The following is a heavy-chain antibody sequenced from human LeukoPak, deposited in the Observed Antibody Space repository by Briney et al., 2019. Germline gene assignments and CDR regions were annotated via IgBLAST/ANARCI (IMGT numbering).Heavy chain of an antibody. Sequence: GGSLRLSCAASGFTFSSYDMHWVRHATGKGLEWVSAIGTAGDTYYPGSVKGRFTISRENAKNSLYLQMNSLRAGDTAVYYCARGIPGYSYGYDYWGQGTLVTVSS. CDR3: ARGIPGYSYGYDY. V-gene: IGHV3-13*01. CDR1: GFTFSSYD. J-gene: IGHJ4*02. D-gene: IGHD5-18*01. CDR2: IGTAGDT.